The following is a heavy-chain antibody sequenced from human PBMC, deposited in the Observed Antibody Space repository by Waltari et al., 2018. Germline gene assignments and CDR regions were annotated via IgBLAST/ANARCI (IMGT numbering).Heavy chain of an antibody. CDR1: GGSISSGDYY. D-gene: IGHD4-4*01. J-gene: IGHJ4*02. Sequence: QVQLQESGPGLVKPSQTMSLTCTVSGGSISSGDYYWSWIRQPPGKGLEWIGYIYSSGSTYYNPSLKSRVTISVDTSKNQFSRKLSSVTAADTAVYYCARGKRETTRFDYWGQGTLVTVSS. CDR2: IYSSGST. CDR3: ARGKRETTRFDY. V-gene: IGHV4-30-4*08.